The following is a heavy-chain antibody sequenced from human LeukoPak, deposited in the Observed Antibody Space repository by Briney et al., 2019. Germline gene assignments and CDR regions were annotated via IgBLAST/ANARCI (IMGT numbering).Heavy chain of an antibody. CDR1: GGSISSGSYY. CDR3: ARGRGAVAYAFDI. CDR2: IYTSGST. V-gene: IGHV4-61*02. D-gene: IGHD6-19*01. J-gene: IGHJ3*02. Sequence: PSQTLSLTCTVSGGSISSGSYYWSWIRQPAGKGLEWIGRIYTSGSTNYNPSLKSRVTISVDTSKNQFSLKLSSVTTADTAVYYCARGRGAVAYAFDIWGQGTMVTVSS.